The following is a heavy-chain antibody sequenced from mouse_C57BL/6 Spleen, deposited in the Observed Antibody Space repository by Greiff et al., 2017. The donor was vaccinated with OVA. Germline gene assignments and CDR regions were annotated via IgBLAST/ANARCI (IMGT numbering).Heavy chain of an antibody. J-gene: IGHJ1*03. CDR3: ARSGGITTVVADWYFDV. CDR2: IYPRSGNT. V-gene: IGHV1-81*01. D-gene: IGHD1-1*01. CDR1: GYTFTSYG. Sequence: VQLQQSGAELARPGASVKLSCKASGYTFTSYGISWVKQRTGQGLEWIGEIYPRSGNTYYNEKFKGKATLTADKSSSTAYMELRSLTSEDSAVYFCARSGGITTVVADWYFDVWGTGTTVTVSS.